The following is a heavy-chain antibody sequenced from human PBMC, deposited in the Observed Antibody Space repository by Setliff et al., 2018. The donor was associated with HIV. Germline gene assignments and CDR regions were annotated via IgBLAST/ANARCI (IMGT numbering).Heavy chain of an antibody. CDR2: VYYTGST. V-gene: IGHV4-39*07. J-gene: IGHJ4*02. Sequence: LSLTCTLSGGSVSSSGYYWGWLRQPPGQGPEWIGSVYYTGSTYYSLSLNSRVTISVDTSKNQFSLKLSSVTAADTAVYYCARGGYIAARFYYFDYWGQGLLVTVSS. CDR3: ARGGYIAARFYYFDY. D-gene: IGHD6-6*01. CDR1: GGSVSSSGYY.